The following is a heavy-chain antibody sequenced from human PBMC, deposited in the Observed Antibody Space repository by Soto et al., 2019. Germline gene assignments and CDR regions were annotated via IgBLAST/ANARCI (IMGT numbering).Heavy chain of an antibody. D-gene: IGHD5-12*01. CDR2: ISFDGSNK. V-gene: IGHV3-30*03. CDR1: GFTFSGYT. Sequence: QVQLVESGGDVVQPGRSLRLSCAASGFTFSGYTMHWVRQAPGKGLEWVAGISFDGSNKYYADSVKDRFTISRDNSKNTVYVQMNSVKTEDTAVYYCGRDRRFGDGYNWGFDYWGQGTLVTVSS. CDR3: GRDRRFGDGYNWGFDY. J-gene: IGHJ4*02.